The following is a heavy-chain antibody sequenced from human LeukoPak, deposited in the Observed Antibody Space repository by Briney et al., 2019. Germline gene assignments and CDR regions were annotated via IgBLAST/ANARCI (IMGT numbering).Heavy chain of an antibody. CDR1: GGSISSYY. V-gene: IGHV4-59*01. Sequence: PSETLSLTYTVSGGSISSYYWSWIRQPPGKGLEWIGYIYYSGSTNYNPSLKSRVTISVDTSKNQFSLKLSSVTAADTAVYYCAIGVRYYYDSSGYFDYWGQGTLVTVSS. D-gene: IGHD3-22*01. CDR2: IYYSGST. CDR3: AIGVRYYYDSSGYFDY. J-gene: IGHJ4*02.